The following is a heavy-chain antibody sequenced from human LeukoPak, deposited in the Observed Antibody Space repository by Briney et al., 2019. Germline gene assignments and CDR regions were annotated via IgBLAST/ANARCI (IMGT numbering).Heavy chain of an antibody. Sequence: VASVRVSCKASGYTFSGYYMHWVRQAPGQGLEWMGWINPNSGGTNYAQKFQGRVTMTRDTSISTAYMELSRLRSDDTAVYYCARDQPKYYYDSSGDYVDDYWGQGTLVTVSS. D-gene: IGHD3-22*01. CDR3: ARDQPKYYYDSSGDYVDDY. J-gene: IGHJ4*02. V-gene: IGHV1-2*02. CDR2: INPNSGGT. CDR1: GYTFSGYY.